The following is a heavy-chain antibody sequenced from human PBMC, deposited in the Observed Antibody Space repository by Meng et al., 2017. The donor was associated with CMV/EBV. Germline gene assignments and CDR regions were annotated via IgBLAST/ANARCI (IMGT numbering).Heavy chain of an antibody. D-gene: IGHD5-18*01. CDR1: GFSLSTSGVG. V-gene: IGHV2-5*01. Sequence: FAGFSLSTSGVGVGWIRQPPGKALEWLALIYWNDAKRYSPSLKSRLTITKDTSKNQVVLTMTNMDPVDTATYYCAHSEIQLWVFDYWGQGTLVTVSS. J-gene: IGHJ4*02. CDR2: IYWNDAK. CDR3: AHSEIQLWVFDY.